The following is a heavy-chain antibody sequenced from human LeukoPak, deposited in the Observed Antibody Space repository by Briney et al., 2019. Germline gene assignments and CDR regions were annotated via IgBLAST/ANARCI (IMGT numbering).Heavy chain of an antibody. J-gene: IGHJ4*02. D-gene: IGHD6-13*01. V-gene: IGHV3-15*01. CDR3: TARHKGSSRGDY. CDR1: GFTFSNAW. CDR2: IKSKTDGGTT. Sequence: KSGGSLRLSCAASGFTFSNAWMSWVRQAPGKGLEWVGRIKSKTDGGTTDYAAPVKGRFTISRDDSKNTLYLQMNSLKTEDTAVYYCTARHKGSSRGDYWGQGTLVTVSS.